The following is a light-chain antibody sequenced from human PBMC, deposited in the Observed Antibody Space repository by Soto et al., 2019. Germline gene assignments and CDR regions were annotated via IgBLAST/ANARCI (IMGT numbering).Light chain of an antibody. CDR3: SSYTSTRV. CDR2: EVS. Sequence: QSVLTQPASVSGSPGQSITISCTATSSDVGGYNYVSWYQQHPGKAPKLMIYEVSTRPSGVSNRFSASKSGNTASLTISGLQAEDEADYYCSSYTSTRVFGGGTKLTVL. V-gene: IGLV2-14*01. J-gene: IGLJ3*02. CDR1: SSDVGGYNY.